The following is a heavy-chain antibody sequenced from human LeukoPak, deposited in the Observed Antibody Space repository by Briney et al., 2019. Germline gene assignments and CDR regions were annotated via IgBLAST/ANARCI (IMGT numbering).Heavy chain of an antibody. CDR1: GGSISTTSSY. CDR3: ASGSFEGFHV. J-gene: IGHJ3*01. V-gene: IGHV4-39*01. D-gene: IGHD3-10*01. CDR2: IFYSGST. Sequence: SETLSLTYAVSGGSISTTSSYWNWIRQPPGKGLEWIGNIFYSGSTYFSPSLKSRVTISVDTSKNQFSLRLSSVSAADTAVYYCASGSFEGFHVWGQGTMVTISS.